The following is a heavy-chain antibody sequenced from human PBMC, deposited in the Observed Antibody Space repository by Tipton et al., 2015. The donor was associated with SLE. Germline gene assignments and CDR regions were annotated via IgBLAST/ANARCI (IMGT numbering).Heavy chain of an antibody. CDR3: ARDSPGDFDWFDAFDI. CDR1: GGAFSGFL. Sequence: TLSLTCGIYGGAFSGFLWGRGPPPPGKGVGGGGGVHHDGSTNYKPSLKRRVSISVDTSKNQFSLKLSSVTAADTAVYYCARDSPGDFDWFDAFDIWGQGTMVTVSS. V-gene: IGHV4-34*01. J-gene: IGHJ3*02. D-gene: IGHD3-9*01. CDR2: VHHDGST.